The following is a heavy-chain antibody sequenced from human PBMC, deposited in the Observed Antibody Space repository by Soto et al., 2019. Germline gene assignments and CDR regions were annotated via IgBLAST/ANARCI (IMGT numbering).Heavy chain of an antibody. D-gene: IGHD2-21*02. J-gene: IGHJ6*02. Sequence: EVQLVESGGGLVKPGGSLRLSCAASGFTFSNAWMSWVRQAPGKGLEWVGRIKTKTDGGTTDYAAPVKGRFTISRDDSKNTLYLQMNSRKTEDTAVYYCTTGVTSRGMDVWGQGTTVTVSS. V-gene: IGHV3-15*01. CDR2: IKTKTDGGTT. CDR1: GFTFSNAW. CDR3: TTGVTSRGMDV.